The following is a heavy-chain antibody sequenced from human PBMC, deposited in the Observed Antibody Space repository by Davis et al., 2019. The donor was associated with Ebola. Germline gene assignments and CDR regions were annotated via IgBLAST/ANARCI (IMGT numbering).Heavy chain of an antibody. Sequence: SETLSLTCAVYGGSFSGYYWSWIRQPPGKGLEWIGEINHSGSTNYKPSLKRRVTISVDTSKNQFSLKLSSVTAADTAVYYCARHCSSTSCSWFDPWGQGTLVTVSS. D-gene: IGHD2-2*01. CDR1: GGSFSGYY. V-gene: IGHV4-34*01. CDR2: INHSGST. CDR3: ARHCSSTSCSWFDP. J-gene: IGHJ5*02.